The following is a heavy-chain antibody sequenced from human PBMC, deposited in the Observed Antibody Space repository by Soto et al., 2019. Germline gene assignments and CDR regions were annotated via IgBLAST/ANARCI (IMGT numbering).Heavy chain of an antibody. CDR2: IYNDGST. CDR3: TRGFDL. J-gene: IGHJ5*02. Sequence: QVQLQESGPELMKPSQTLSLTCTVSGDSINNGGYLWSWIRQHPGKGLEWIGNIYNDGSTYYNPSLKSRVAIAIDTSRNRFSLDLTSVTVADTAVYYCTRGFDLWGQGTLVTVSS. V-gene: IGHV4-31*03. CDR1: GDSINNGGYL.